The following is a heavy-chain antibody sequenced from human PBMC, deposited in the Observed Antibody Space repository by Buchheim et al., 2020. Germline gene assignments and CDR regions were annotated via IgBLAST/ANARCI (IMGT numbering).Heavy chain of an antibody. CDR1: GFTFSSYG. D-gene: IGHD2-15*01. CDR2: INPNSGGT. CDR3: ARVGGGAHWGPVDY. Sequence: QVQLVESGGGVVQPGRSLRLSCAASGFTFSSYGMHWVRQAPGQGLEWMGWINPNSGGTNYAQKFQGWVTMTRDTSISTAYMELSRLRSDDTAVYYCARVGGGAHWGPVDYWGQGTL. V-gene: IGHV1-2*04. J-gene: IGHJ4*02.